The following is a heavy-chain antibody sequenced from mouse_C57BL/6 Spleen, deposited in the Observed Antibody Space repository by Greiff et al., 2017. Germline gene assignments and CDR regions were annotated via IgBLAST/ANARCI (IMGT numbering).Heavy chain of an antibody. CDR2: INYDGSST. CDR3: ARAGSNYDWYFDV. D-gene: IGHD2-5*01. CDR1: GFTFSDYY. Sequence: EVQRVESEGGLVQPGSSMKLSCTASGFTFSDYYMAWVRQVPEKGLEWVANINYDGSSTYYLDSLKSRFIISRDNAKNILYLQMSSLKSEDTATYYCARAGSNYDWYFDVWGTGTTVTVSS. J-gene: IGHJ1*03. V-gene: IGHV5-16*01.